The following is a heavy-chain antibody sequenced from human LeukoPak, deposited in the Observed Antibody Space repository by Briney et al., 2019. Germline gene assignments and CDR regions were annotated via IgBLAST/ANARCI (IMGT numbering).Heavy chain of an antibody. CDR2: ISQSGTT. Sequence: PSGTLSLTCAVSGGSIRSSNWWSWVRQPPGKGLEWIGEISQSGTTNYNPSLKSRVTISVDTSKNQFSLKLSSVTAADTAVYYCARGDSSGWYDYWGQGTLVTVSS. J-gene: IGHJ4*02. CDR1: GGSIRSSNW. V-gene: IGHV4-4*02. D-gene: IGHD6-19*01. CDR3: ARGDSSGWYDY.